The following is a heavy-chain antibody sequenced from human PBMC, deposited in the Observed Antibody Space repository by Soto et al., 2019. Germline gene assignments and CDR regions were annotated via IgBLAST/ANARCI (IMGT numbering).Heavy chain of an antibody. Sequence: SGGSVRLSRAASGVIFSSYGMQWLRQAPGKGLEWVAVISYDGSNKYYADSVKGRFTISRDNSKNTLYLQMNILRAEDSAVYYCAKGPRSSVWPPDYWGQGTPVTVSS. V-gene: IGHV3-30*18. CDR3: AKGPRSSVWPPDY. CDR2: ISYDGSNK. J-gene: IGHJ4*02. D-gene: IGHD6-19*01. CDR1: GVIFSSYG.